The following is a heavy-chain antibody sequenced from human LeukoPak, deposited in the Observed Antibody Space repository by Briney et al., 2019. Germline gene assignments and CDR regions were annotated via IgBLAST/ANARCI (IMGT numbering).Heavy chain of an antibody. V-gene: IGHV1-2*02. CDR1: GYTFTGYY. Sequence: ASVKVSCKASGYTFTGYYMHWVRQAPGQGLEWMGWINPNSGGTNYAQKFQGRVTMTRDTSISTAYMELSRLRSDDTAVYYCARDPGGIVVVPAAILGAFDPWGQGTLVTVSS. CDR3: ARDPGGIVVVPAAILGAFDP. J-gene: IGHJ5*02. D-gene: IGHD2-2*02. CDR2: INPNSGGT.